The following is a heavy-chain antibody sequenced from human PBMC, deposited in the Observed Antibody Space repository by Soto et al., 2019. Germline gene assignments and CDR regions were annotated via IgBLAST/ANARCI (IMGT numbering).Heavy chain of an antibody. CDR3: AREQSYGWSLDV. D-gene: IGHD5-18*01. V-gene: IGHV4-31*03. CDR2: IYYSGST. Sequence: QVQLQESGPGLVKPSQTLSLTCTVSGGSISSGGYYWSWIRQHPGKGLEWIGYIYYSGSTYYNPSLKSRVTISVDTTKNQFALKLSSVTAADTAVYYCAREQSYGWSLDVWGQGTTVTVSS. J-gene: IGHJ6*02. CDR1: GGSISSGGYY.